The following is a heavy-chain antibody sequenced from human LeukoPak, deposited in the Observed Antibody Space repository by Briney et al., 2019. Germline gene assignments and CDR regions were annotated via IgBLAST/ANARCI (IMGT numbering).Heavy chain of an antibody. Sequence: SETLSLTCAVSGGSISSGGYSWSWIRQPPGKGLEWIGYIYHSGSTYYNPSLKSRVTISVDRYKNQFSLKLSSVTAADTAVYYCARGRYATYDSSGYYGVFFDYWGQGTLVTVSS. CDR1: GGSISSGGYS. D-gene: IGHD3-22*01. V-gene: IGHV4-30-2*01. CDR3: ARGRYATYDSSGYYGVFFDY. CDR2: IYHSGST. J-gene: IGHJ4*02.